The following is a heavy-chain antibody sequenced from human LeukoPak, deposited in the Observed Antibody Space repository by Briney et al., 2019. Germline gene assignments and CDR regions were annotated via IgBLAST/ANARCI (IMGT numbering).Heavy chain of an antibody. D-gene: IGHD6-19*01. CDR2: IWYDGSNQ. J-gene: IGHJ4*02. CDR3: ARGNRYNSGSFDY. CDR1: GFTFSYYG. V-gene: IGHV3-33*01. Sequence: PGGSLRLSCAASGFTFSYYGMHWVRQAPGKGLGWVAVIWYDGSNQYYVDSVKGRFTISRDNSKNTLYLQMNSLRAEDTAVYYCARGNRYNSGSFDYWGQGTLVTVSS.